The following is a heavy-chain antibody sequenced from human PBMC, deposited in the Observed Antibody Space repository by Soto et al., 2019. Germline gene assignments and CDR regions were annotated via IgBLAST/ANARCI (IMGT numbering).Heavy chain of an antibody. J-gene: IGHJ6*02. CDR2: IIPIFGTA. CDR1: GGTFSSYA. D-gene: IGHD3-9*01. Sequence: SVKVSCKASGGTFSSYAISWVRQAPGQGLEWMGGIIPIFGTANYAQKFQGRVAITADESTSTAYMELSSLRSEDTAVYYCARYRIDVFFLTGYRNFYYNYGMDAWGQGTTVTVAS. CDR3: ARYRIDVFFLTGYRNFYYNYGMDA. V-gene: IGHV1-69*13.